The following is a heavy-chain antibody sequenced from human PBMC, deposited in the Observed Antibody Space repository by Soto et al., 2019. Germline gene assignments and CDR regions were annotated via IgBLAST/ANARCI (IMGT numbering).Heavy chain of an antibody. CDR1: GYSFTSYW. J-gene: IGHJ4*02. D-gene: IGHD2-15*01. CDR2: IYPGDSDT. CDR3: ARDVGYCSGGSCYMDPY. Sequence: GESLKISCKGSGYSFTSYWIGWVRQMPGKGLEWMGIIYPGDSDTRYSPSFQGQVTISADKSISTAYLQWSSLKASDTAMYYCARDVGYCSGGSCYMDPYWGQGTLVTVSS. V-gene: IGHV5-51*01.